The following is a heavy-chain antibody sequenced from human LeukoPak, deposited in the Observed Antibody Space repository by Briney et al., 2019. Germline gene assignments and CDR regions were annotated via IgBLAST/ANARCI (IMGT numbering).Heavy chain of an antibody. Sequence: GGSLRLSCAASGFTFSSYAMHWVRQAPGKGLEWVAVISYDGSNKYYADSVKGRFTISRDNSKNTLYLQMNSLRAEDTAVYYCARDPMCSCFDYWGQGTLVTVSS. V-gene: IGHV3-30-3*01. J-gene: IGHJ4*02. CDR3: ARDPMCSCFDY. CDR1: GFTFSSYA. D-gene: IGHD6-13*01. CDR2: ISYDGSNK.